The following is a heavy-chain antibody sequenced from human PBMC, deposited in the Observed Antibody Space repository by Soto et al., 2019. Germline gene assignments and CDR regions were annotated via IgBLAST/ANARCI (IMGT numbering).Heavy chain of an antibody. CDR3: ARLRLHAKALGPRYYYGMDV. CDR2: IIPIFGTA. V-gene: IGHV1-69*13. Sequence: ASVKVSCKASGGTFSSYAISWVRQAPGQGLEWMGGIIPIFGTANYAQKFQGRVTITADESTSTAYMELSSLRSEDTAVYYCARLRLHAKALGPRYYYGMDVWGQGTSVTVSS. D-gene: IGHD4-4*01. CDR1: GGTFSSYA. J-gene: IGHJ6*02.